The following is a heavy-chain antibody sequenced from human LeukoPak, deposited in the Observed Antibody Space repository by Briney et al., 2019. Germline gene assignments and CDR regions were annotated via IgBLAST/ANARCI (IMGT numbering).Heavy chain of an antibody. Sequence: GGSLRLSCAASGFTFSSYAMHWVRRAPGKGPEWVAVISDDGSNKYYADSVKGRFTISRDNSKSTLYLQMNSLRAEDTAVYYCARDISCLDYWGQGTLVTVSS. CDR1: GFTFSSYA. V-gene: IGHV3-30-3*01. CDR2: ISDDGSNK. J-gene: IGHJ4*02. CDR3: ARDISCLDY. D-gene: IGHD2-15*01.